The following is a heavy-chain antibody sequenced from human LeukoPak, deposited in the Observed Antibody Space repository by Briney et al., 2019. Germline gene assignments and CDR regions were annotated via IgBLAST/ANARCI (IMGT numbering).Heavy chain of an antibody. CDR2: TYSGGSS. Sequence: GGSLRLSCAASGFTVSSNYMSWVRQAPGKGLEWVSVTYSGGSSNYADSVKGRFTISRDNSKNTLYLQMNSLRAEDTAVYYCARAKGRLLWFGESTENHYMDVWGQGTTVTVSS. D-gene: IGHD3-10*01. J-gene: IGHJ6*02. CDR3: ARAKGRLLWFGESTENHYMDV. V-gene: IGHV3-53*01. CDR1: GFTVSSNY.